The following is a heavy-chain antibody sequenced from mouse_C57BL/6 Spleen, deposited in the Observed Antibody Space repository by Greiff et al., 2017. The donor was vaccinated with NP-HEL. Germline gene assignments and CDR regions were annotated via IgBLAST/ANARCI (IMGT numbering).Heavy chain of an antibody. CDR1: GFSFNTYA. CDR3: VRGANWALDY. D-gene: IGHD4-1*01. CDR2: IRSKSNNYAT. V-gene: IGHV10-1*01. J-gene: IGHJ2*01. Sequence: EVQLVESGGGLVQPKGSLKLSCAASGFSFNTYAMNWVRQAPGKGLEWVARIRSKSNNYATYYADSVKDRFTISRDDSESMLYLQMNNLKTEDTAMYYCVRGANWALDYWGQSTTLTVSS.